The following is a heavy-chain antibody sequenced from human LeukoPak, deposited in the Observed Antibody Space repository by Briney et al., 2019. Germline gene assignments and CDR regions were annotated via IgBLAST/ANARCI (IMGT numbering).Heavy chain of an antibody. CDR1: GFTFDDYA. CDR3: AKSSRDYYYYMDV. CDR2: ISWNSGSI. Sequence: GRSRRLSCAASGFTFDDYAMHWVRQAPGKGLEWVSGISWNSGSIGYADSVKGRFTISRDNAKNSLYLQMNSLRAEDTALYYCAKSSRDYYYYMDVWGKGTTVTVSS. J-gene: IGHJ6*03. V-gene: IGHV3-9*01.